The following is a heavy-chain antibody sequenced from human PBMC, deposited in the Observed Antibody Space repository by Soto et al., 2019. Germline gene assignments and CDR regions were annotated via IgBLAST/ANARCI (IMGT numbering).Heavy chain of an antibody. CDR1: GGSISRTTYY. CDR2: FFIGGNT. J-gene: IGHJ4*02. Sequence: SETLSLTCSVSGGSITGGSISRTTYYWGWMRQPPGKGLEWIASFFIGGNTYYNPSLKSRVTTSVDTSKNQFSLKLSSVTAADTAVYYCARDRAVGFFDYWAQGTLVTVSS. CDR3: ARDRAVGFFDY. V-gene: IGHV4-39*02. D-gene: IGHD1-26*01.